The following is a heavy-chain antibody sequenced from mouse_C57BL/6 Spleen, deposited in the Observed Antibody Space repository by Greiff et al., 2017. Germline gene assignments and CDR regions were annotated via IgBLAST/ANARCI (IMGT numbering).Heavy chain of an antibody. Sequence: QVQLQQSGPELVKPGASVKISCKASGYAFSSSWMNWVKQRPGKGLEWIGRIYPGDGDSNYNGKFKGKATLTADKSSSTAYMQLSSLTSVDSAVYFCARRDYGSSEGFAYWGQVTLVTVSA. D-gene: IGHD1-1*01. CDR2: IYPGDGDS. J-gene: IGHJ3*01. CDR3: ARRDYGSSEGFAY. V-gene: IGHV1-82*01. CDR1: GYAFSSSW.